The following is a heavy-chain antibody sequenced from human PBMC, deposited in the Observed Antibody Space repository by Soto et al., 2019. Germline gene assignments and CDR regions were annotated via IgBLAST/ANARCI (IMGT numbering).Heavy chain of an antibody. V-gene: IGHV1-18*01. D-gene: IGHD3-16*01. CDR1: GYTFNSYG. CDR3: ARGRTWGARDFDY. CDR2: ISAYNGHT. Sequence: QVPLVQSGGEVKRPGASVRVSCKASGYTFNSYGISWVRQAPGQGFEWMGWISAYNGHTDYARKFQGRVAMTTDISTNTVSMELRGLRSDDTAVYYCARGRTWGARDFDYWGQGTLVTVSS. J-gene: IGHJ4*02.